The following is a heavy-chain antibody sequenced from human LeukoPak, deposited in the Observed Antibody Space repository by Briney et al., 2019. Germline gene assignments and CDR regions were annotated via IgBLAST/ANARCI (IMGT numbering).Heavy chain of an antibody. CDR2: ISWHSGSI. CDR3: AKDTWDSSGYLSL. Sequence: GGSLRLSCAASGFTFDDYAMHWVRQAPGKGLEWVSGISWHSGSIGYADSVKGRFTISRDNAKNSLYLQMNSLRAEDTALYYCAKDTWDSSGYLSLWGQGTLVTVSS. CDR1: GFTFDDYA. J-gene: IGHJ4*02. V-gene: IGHV3-9*01. D-gene: IGHD3-22*01.